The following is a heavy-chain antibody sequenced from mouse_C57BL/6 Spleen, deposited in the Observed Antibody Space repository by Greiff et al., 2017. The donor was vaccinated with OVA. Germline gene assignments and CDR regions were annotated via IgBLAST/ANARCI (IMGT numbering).Heavy chain of an antibody. Sequence: VQLQQSGPGLVQPSQSLSITCTVSGFSLTSYGVHWVRQSPGKGLEWLGVIWRGGSTDYNAAFISRLSISEDNSKSQVFLKMNSLQADDTARYYSARNSGDLDCDDWGQGTTLTVSS. J-gene: IGHJ2*01. D-gene: IGHD3-3*01. CDR2: IWRGGST. CDR3: ARNSGDLDCDD. CDR1: GFSLTSYG. V-gene: IGHV2-2*01.